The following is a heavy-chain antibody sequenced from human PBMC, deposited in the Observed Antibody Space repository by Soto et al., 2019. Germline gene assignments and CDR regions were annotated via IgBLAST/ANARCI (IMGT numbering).Heavy chain of an antibody. Sequence: QVQLVQSGAEVKKPGSSVKVSCKASGGTFSSNAISWVRQAPGQGLEWIGGIIPIFGTANYAQKFQDRVTIIADETTSTAYMELSSLRSEVTAVYFCARRSRRDGYNTLDDWGQGTLVTVSS. J-gene: IGHJ4*02. CDR1: GGTFSSNA. V-gene: IGHV1-69*12. CDR3: ARRSRRDGYNTLDD. CDR2: IIPIFGTA. D-gene: IGHD2-21*01.